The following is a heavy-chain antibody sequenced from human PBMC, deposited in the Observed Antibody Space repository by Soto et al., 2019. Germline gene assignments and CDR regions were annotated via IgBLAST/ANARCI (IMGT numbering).Heavy chain of an antibody. Sequence: LRLSCAASGFTFSSYAMSWIRQPPGKGLEWIGYIYYSVSTYYNSSLKSRVTISVDTSKNQFSLKLSSVTAADTAVYYCARVATSTVVTPFDYWGQGTLVTVSS. J-gene: IGHJ4*02. CDR3: ARVATSTVVTPFDY. D-gene: IGHD2-21*02. CDR2: IYYSVST. V-gene: IGHV4-30-4*08. CDR1: GFTFSSYA.